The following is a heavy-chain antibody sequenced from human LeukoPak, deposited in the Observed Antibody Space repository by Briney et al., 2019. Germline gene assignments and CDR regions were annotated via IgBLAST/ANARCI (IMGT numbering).Heavy chain of an antibody. Sequence: KASETLSLTCTVSGGSISSYYWSWIRQPPGKGLESIGYIYYSGSTNYNPSLKSRVTISVDTSKNQFSLKLSSVTAADTAVYYCARGVSGYCSGGSCSPLDYYYMDVWGKGTTVTVSS. CDR1: GGSISSYY. V-gene: IGHV4-59*01. CDR3: ARGVSGYCSGGSCSPLDYYYMDV. CDR2: IYYSGST. J-gene: IGHJ6*03. D-gene: IGHD2-15*01.